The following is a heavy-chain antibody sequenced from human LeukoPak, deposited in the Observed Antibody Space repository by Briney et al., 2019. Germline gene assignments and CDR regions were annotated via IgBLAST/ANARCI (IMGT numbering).Heavy chain of an antibody. Sequence: GGSLRLSCAVSGFTFSSYWMSWVRQAPGKGLEWVANIKKDGSEKYYVNSVRGRFTISRDNARNSLYLQMNSLRAEDTAVYYCAREKPGDHIAVPDYWGQGTLVTVSS. V-gene: IGHV3-7*01. D-gene: IGHD2-15*01. CDR1: GFTFSSYW. CDR3: AREKPGDHIAVPDY. CDR2: IKKDGSEK. J-gene: IGHJ4*02.